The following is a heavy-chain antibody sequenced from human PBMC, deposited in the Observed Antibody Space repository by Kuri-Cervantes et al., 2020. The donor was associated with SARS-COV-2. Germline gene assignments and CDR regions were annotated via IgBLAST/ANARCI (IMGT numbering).Heavy chain of an antibody. Sequence: GESLKISCAASGFTFRGSAMHWVRQASGKGLEWLGRIRSKSSNYATAYAASVKGRFTVSRDDSKNTLYLQMNSLRAEDTAVYYCAKDHRDGYNAEYFQHWGQGTLVTVSS. V-gene: IGHV3-73*01. CDR1: GFTFRGSA. D-gene: IGHD5-24*01. CDR2: IRSKSSNYAT. J-gene: IGHJ1*01. CDR3: AKDHRDGYNAEYFQH.